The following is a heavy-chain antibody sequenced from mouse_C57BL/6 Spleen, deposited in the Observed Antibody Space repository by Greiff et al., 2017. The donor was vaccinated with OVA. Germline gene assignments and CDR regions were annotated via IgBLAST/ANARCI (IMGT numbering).Heavy chain of an antibody. CDR3: ARGGYAMDY. J-gene: IGHJ4*01. CDR2: IDPSDSET. V-gene: IGHV1-52*01. CDR1: GYTFTSYW. Sequence: QVQLQQPGAELVRPGSSVKLSCKASGYTFTSYWLHWVKQRPIQGLEWIGNIDPSDSETHYNQKFKDKATLTVDKSSSTAYMQLSSLTSEDSAVYYCARGGYAMDYWGQGTSVTVSS.